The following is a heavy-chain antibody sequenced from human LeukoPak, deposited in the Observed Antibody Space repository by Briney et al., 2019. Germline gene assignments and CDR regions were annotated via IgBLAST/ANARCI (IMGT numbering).Heavy chain of an antibody. D-gene: IGHD3-16*01. V-gene: IGHV3-7*03. Sequence: QAGGSLRLSCAAAGFTFSIYWMSWVRQAPGKGLEWVASMKGDGSVKHFLDSVEGRFTISRDNAKNSLYLQMSNLRAEDTAVYFCARGGGLDVWGQGATVTVSS. CDR3: ARGGGLDV. CDR1: GFTFSIYW. CDR2: MKGDGSVK. J-gene: IGHJ6*02.